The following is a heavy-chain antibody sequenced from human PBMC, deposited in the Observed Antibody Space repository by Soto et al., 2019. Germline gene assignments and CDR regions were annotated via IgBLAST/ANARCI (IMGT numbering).Heavy chain of an antibody. Sequence: ASVKVSCKASGYTFTSYAMHWVRQAPGQRLEWMLWINAGNGNTKYSQKFQGRVTMTRNTSITTAYIELTSLKSEDTAAYYCARGGAYYYDSSGYYYGPYFDYWGRGTLVTVSS. CDR3: ARGGAYYYDSSGYYYGPYFDY. D-gene: IGHD3-22*01. CDR1: GYTFTSYA. J-gene: IGHJ4*02. V-gene: IGHV1-3*01. CDR2: INAGNGNT.